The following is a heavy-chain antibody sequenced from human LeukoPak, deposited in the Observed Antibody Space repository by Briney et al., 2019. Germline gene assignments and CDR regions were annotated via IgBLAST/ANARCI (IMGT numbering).Heavy chain of an antibody. Sequence: QPGGSLRLSCAASGFTFSSYSMNWVRQSPGKGLEWVSYISGFSRTIYYADSVKGRFTISRDNVKNSLYLQMNSLRDEDTAVYYCASAFGRAGYWGQGTPVTVSS. CDR2: ISGFSRTI. J-gene: IGHJ4*02. D-gene: IGHD3-10*01. V-gene: IGHV3-48*02. CDR3: ASAFGRAGY. CDR1: GFTFSSYS.